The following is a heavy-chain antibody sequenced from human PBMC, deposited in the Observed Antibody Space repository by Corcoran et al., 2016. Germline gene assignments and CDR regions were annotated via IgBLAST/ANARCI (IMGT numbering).Heavy chain of an antibody. CDR1: GFIFSSYG. J-gene: IGHJ4*02. CDR2: ISYDGSNK. D-gene: IGHD3-3*01. CDR3: AKGKTIFGVGDYFDY. Sequence: QVQLVESGGGVVQPGRSLRLSCAASGFIFSSYGMHWVRQAPGKGLEWVAVISYDGSNKYYADSMKGRFTISRDNSKNTLYLQMHSLGAEDTVVYYCAKGKTIFGVGDYFDYWGQGTLVTVSS. V-gene: IGHV3-30*18.